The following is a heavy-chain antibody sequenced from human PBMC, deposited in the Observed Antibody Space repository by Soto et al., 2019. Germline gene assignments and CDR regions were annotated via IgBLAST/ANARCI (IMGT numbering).Heavy chain of an antibody. CDR3: AKDQIDYGDYPSLDY. D-gene: IGHD4-17*01. CDR2: ISYDGSNK. Sequence: PGGSLRLSCAASGFTFSSYGMHWVRQAPGKGLEWVAVISYDGSNKYYADSVKSRFTISRDNSKNTLYLQMNSLRAEDTAVYYCAKDQIDYGDYPSLDYWGQGTLVTVSS. J-gene: IGHJ4*02. V-gene: IGHV3-30*18. CDR1: GFTFSSYG.